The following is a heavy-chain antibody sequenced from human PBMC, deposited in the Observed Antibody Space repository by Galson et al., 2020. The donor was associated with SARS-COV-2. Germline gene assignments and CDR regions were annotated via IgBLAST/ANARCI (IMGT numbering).Heavy chain of an antibody. Sequence: GGSLRLSCAASGFTFSSYAMHWVRQAPGKGLEWVAVISYDGSNKYYADSVKGRFTISRDNSKNTLYLQMNSLRAEDTAVYYCAREGAVVTAIFSGSDAFDIWGQGTMVTVSS. CDR2: ISYDGSNK. J-gene: IGHJ3*02. D-gene: IGHD2-21*02. V-gene: IGHV3-30-3*01. CDR3: AREGAVVTAIFSGSDAFDI. CDR1: GFTFSSYA.